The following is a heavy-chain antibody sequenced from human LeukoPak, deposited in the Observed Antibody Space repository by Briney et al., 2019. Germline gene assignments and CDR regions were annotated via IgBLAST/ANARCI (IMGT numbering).Heavy chain of an antibody. V-gene: IGHV1-8*01. J-gene: IGHJ3*02. CDR1: GYTFTSYD. D-gene: IGHD3-22*01. CDR3: ARDRSYYYGSSGPREAFDI. Sequence: ASVKVSCKASGYTFTSYDINWVRQATGQGLEWMGWMNPNSGNTGYAQKFQGRVTMTRNTSISTAYMELSSLRSEDTAVSYCARDRSYYYGSSGPREAFDIWGQGTMVTVSS. CDR2: MNPNSGNT.